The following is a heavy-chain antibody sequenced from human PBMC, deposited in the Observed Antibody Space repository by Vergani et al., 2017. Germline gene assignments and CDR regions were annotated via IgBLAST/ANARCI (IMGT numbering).Heavy chain of an antibody. Sequence: QLQLQESGPGLVKPSETLSLTCTVSGGSISSSCYYWGWIRQPPGKGLEWIGSIYYSWSTYYNPSLKSRVTISVDTYKNQFSLKLSSVTAAATAVYYCARDRRITSFAPNWFDPWGQGTLVTVSS. D-gene: IGHD3-3*01. CDR2: IYYSWST. CDR1: GGSISSSCYY. J-gene: IGHJ5*02. CDR3: ARDRRITSFAPNWFDP. V-gene: IGHV4-39*07.